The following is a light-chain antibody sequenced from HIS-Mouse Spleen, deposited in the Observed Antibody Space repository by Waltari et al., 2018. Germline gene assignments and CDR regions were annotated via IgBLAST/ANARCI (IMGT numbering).Light chain of an antibody. Sequence: SYELTQPPSVSVSPGQTARITCSGDALPKKYAYWYQQKSRQAPVLVINEDSKRPSGSPERFSGSSSGTMATLTISGAQVEDEADYYCYSTDSSGNHRVFGGGTKLTVL. CDR1: ALPKKY. CDR3: YSTDSSGNHRV. CDR2: EDS. J-gene: IGLJ2*01. V-gene: IGLV3-10*01.